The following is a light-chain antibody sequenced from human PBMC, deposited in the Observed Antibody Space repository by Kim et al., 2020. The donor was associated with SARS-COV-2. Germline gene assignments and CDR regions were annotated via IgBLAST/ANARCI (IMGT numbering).Light chain of an antibody. V-gene: IGKV3-15*01. CDR3: QQYNAWPFT. CDR2: YAS. Sequence: VSPGERATLSCRASQSVNNTLAWYQQNPGQSPRLLISYASTRASGIPARFSGSGSGTEFTLTISSLQSEDFTVYYCQQYNAWPFTFGPGTKVDIK. J-gene: IGKJ3*01. CDR1: QSVNNT.